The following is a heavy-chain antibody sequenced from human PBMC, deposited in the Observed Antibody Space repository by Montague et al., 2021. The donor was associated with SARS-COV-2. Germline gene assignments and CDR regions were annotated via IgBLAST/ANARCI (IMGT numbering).Heavy chain of an antibody. V-gene: IGHV4-34*01. CDR3: ARGRQHINMVVVVVTGGEYYFDF. Sequence: SETLSLTCAVYDGSFSDYSWAWIRQPPGKGLEWIGEINHRGSTNYNPSLKSRVTMSVDTSKDQFSLKMTSVTAADTAVYYCARGRQHINMVVVVVTGGEYYFDFWGQGTPVAVSS. CDR1: DGSFSDYS. J-gene: IGHJ4*02. D-gene: IGHD3-22*01. CDR2: INHRGST.